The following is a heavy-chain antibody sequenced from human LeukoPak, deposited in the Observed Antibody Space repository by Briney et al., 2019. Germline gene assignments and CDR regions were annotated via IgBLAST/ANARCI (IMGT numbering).Heavy chain of an antibody. CDR1: GFTFSSYA. J-gene: IGHJ4*02. CDR3: AKDTSIGRYCTNGVCSPFDY. V-gene: IGHV3-23*01. CDR2: ISDTGATT. Sequence: GSLRLSCAGSGFTFSSYAMSWVRQAPGKGLEWVSAISDTGATTYDADSVKGLFTISRDNSRSTLYLQMNSLRAEDTALYYCAKDTSIGRYCTNGVCSPFDYWGQGTLVTVSS. D-gene: IGHD2-8*01.